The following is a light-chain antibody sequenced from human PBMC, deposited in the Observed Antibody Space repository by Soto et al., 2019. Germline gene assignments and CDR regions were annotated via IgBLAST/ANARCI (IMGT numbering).Light chain of an antibody. V-gene: IGKV1-39*01. Sequence: DIQMTQSPSSLSASVGDRVTITCRASQSISTFLNWYQQKPGKAPKLLIYAASTLQSGVPSSFSGTGSRTEFTLTISSLQPEDFATYYCQHSYSTPFTFGQGTRLEIK. CDR3: QHSYSTPFT. CDR2: AAS. CDR1: QSISTF. J-gene: IGKJ5*01.